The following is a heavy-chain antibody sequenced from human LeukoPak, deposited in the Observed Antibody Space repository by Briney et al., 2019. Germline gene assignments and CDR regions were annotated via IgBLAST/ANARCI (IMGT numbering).Heavy chain of an antibody. V-gene: IGHV4-59*01. CDR1: GGSISSYY. CDR3: AKRSSGWYKSAFDI. D-gene: IGHD6-19*01. J-gene: IGHJ3*02. Sequence: SETLSLTCTVSGGSISSYYWSRIRQPPGKGLEWIGYIYYSGSTNYNPSHKSRVTISVDTSKNQFSLKLSSVTAADTAVYYCAKRSSGWYKSAFDIWGQGTMVTVSS. CDR2: IYYSGST.